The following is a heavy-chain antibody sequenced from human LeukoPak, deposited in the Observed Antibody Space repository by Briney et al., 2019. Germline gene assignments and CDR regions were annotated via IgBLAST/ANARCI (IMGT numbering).Heavy chain of an antibody. J-gene: IGHJ4*02. D-gene: IGHD4-17*01. V-gene: IGHV4-39*07. CDR1: GVSISSSSYH. CDR2: IYSSGST. Sequence: SETLSLTCNVSGVSISSSSYHWGWIRQPPGKGLEWIGSIYSSGSTYYNPSLKSRVTISVDNSKNQLSLTLTSVTAADTAVYYCAREVGGDFDALDYWGQGTLVTVSS. CDR3: AREVGGDFDALDY.